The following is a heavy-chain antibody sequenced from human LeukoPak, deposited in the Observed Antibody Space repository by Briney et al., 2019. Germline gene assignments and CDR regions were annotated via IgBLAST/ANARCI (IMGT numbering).Heavy chain of an antibody. Sequence: SVKVSCKASGGTFSSYAISWVRQAPGQGLEWMGRIIPIFGTANYAQKFQGRVAITTDESTSTAYMELSSLRSEDTAVYYCARDVSGYDPDTRFDYWGQGTLVTVSS. CDR2: IIPIFGTA. V-gene: IGHV1-69*05. CDR1: GGTFSSYA. CDR3: ARDVSGYDPDTRFDY. D-gene: IGHD5-12*01. J-gene: IGHJ4*02.